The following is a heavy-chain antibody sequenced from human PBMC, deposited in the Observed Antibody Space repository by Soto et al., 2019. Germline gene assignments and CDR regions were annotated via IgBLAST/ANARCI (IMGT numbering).Heavy chain of an antibody. V-gene: IGHV3-30*18. J-gene: IGHJ2*01. Sequence: QVQLVESGGGVGQPGRSLTLSCAASGFTVRNHGMHWVRQSPGKGLEWVAVVSFDGRDEYYANSVKGRFTVSRDNSRNTSYLLMSCLKVEDTAIYYGAKLCSSLGFASMRYVDSPDSYWYLDLRRRGTLVTVSS. D-gene: IGHD3-22*01. CDR2: VSFDGRDE. CDR1: GFTVRNHG. CDR3: AKLCSSLGFASMRYVDSPDSYWYLDL.